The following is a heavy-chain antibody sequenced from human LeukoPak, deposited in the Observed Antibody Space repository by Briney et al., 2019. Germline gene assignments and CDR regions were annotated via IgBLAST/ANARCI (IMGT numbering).Heavy chain of an antibody. CDR1: GFTFSGYS. Sequence: PGGSLRLSCAASGFTFSGYSMNWVRQAPGKGLEWVSAISGSGGSTYYADSVKGRFTISRDNSKNTLYLQMNSLRAEDTAVYYCAKDLRYSSSWTPFEIWGQGTMVTVSS. D-gene: IGHD6-13*01. J-gene: IGHJ3*02. V-gene: IGHV3-23*01. CDR3: AKDLRYSSSWTPFEI. CDR2: ISGSGGST.